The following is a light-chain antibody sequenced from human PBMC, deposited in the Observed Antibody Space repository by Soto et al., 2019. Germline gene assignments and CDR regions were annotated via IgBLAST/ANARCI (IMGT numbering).Light chain of an antibody. J-gene: IGKJ4*01. V-gene: IGKV3-11*01. CDR2: DAS. Sequence: EIVLTQSPATLSLSPGERATLSCRASQSVSSYLAWYQQKPGQAPRLLIYDASNRATGIPARFSGSGSGTDFTLTFSSLEPEDFAVYYCQQRSNRPLTFGGGTNVEIK. CDR1: QSVSSY. CDR3: QQRSNRPLT.